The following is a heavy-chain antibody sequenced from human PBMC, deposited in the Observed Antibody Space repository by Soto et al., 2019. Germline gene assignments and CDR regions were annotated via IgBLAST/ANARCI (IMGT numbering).Heavy chain of an antibody. CDR1: GFTFSSYA. J-gene: IGHJ3*02. CDR3: AKDRRVVVVPAAIRAAFDI. Sequence: SCAASGFTFSSYAMSWVRQAPGKGLEWVSAISGSGGSTYYADSVKGRFTISRDNSKNTLYLQMNSLRAEDTAVYYCAKDRRVVVVPAAIRAAFDIWGQGTMVTV. CDR2: ISGSGGST. V-gene: IGHV3-23*01. D-gene: IGHD2-2*01.